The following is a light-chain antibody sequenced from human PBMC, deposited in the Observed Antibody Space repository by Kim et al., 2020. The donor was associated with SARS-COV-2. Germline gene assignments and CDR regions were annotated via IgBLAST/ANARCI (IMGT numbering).Light chain of an antibody. J-gene: IGKJ4*01. CDR3: QQYGSSPLT. V-gene: IGKV3-20*01. Sequence: SPAEKATLTCRASQSVSSGYLAWYQQKPGQAPRLLIYGAFNRAAGIPDRFSGSGSGTDFTLTINRLEPEDFAVYYCQQYGSSPLTFGGGTKVDIK. CDR1: QSVSSGY. CDR2: GAF.